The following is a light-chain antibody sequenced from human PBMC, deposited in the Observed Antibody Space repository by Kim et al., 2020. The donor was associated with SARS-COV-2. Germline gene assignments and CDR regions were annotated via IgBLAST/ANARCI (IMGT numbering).Light chain of an antibody. CDR1: ISDVGGYNY. Sequence: QSKTISGSGTISDVGGYNYVSWYQQHPGKAPKLMIYDVSKRPSGVSNRFSGSKSGNTASLTISGLQAEDEADYYCSSYTSSSTHVFGTVTKVTVL. J-gene: IGLJ1*01. CDR2: DVS. CDR3: SSYTSSSTHV. V-gene: IGLV2-14*03.